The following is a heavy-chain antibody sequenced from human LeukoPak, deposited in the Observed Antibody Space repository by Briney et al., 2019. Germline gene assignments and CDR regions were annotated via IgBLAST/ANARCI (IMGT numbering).Heavy chain of an antibody. D-gene: IGHD2-2*01. V-gene: IGHV6-1*01. CDR2: TYFRSQWYN. J-gene: IGHJ4*02. Sequence: SQTLSLTCAISGDSVSSNSVAWNWIRQSPSRGLEWLGRTYFRSQWYNDYAASVRGRITINPDTSKNQFSLQLNSVTPEDTAMYYCARDLHCSSYGCSFDFWGQGILVTVSS. CDR3: ARDLHCSSYGCSFDF. CDR1: GDSVSSNSVA.